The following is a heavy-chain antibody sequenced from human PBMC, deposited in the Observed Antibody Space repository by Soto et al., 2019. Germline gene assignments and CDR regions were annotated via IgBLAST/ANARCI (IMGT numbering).Heavy chain of an antibody. CDR2: IYYTGTT. CDR3: ARLGGFYQSLDS. J-gene: IGHJ5*01. V-gene: IGHV4-59*08. Sequence: PSETLSLTCAVAGSSISRYYWSWIRQPPGKGLEWIGYIYYTGTTTYNPSIKSRVTISVDSSKNQFSLNLTSVSAADTAVYYCARLGGFYQSLDSWGQGTLVTVSS. D-gene: IGHD3-22*01. CDR1: GSSISRYY.